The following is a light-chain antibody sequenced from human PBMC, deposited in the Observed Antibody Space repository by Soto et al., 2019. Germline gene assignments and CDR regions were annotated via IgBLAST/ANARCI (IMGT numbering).Light chain of an antibody. CDR2: GAS. CDR1: QSIRND. Sequence: DIQMTQSPSSLSASVGDRVTITCRTSQSIRNDLGRYQQKPGKAPNRLMYGASALQSGVPSRFSGSGSGTEFTLTISSLQPEDFATYYCLHQNSYLALSFGGGTRVEIK. J-gene: IGKJ4*01. CDR3: LHQNSYLALS. V-gene: IGKV1-17*01.